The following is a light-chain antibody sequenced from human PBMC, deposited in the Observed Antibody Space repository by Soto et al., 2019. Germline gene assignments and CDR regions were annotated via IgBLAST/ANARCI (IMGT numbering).Light chain of an antibody. CDR1: ESVHRN. Sequence: EMVMTQSPATLSVSPGERVTLSCRASESVHRNLAWYQQKPGQGPSLLIYYASTRATGVPDRFTGSGSGTEFTLTISSLQSEDFGVYPWQHYSNWPPPFGPGTKVEIK. J-gene: IGKJ3*01. CDR2: YAS. V-gene: IGKV3-15*01. CDR3: QHYSNWPPP.